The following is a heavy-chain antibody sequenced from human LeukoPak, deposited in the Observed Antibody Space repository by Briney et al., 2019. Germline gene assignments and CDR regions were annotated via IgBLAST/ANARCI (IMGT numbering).Heavy chain of an antibody. CDR1: GFTFSSYA. D-gene: IGHD3-9*01. Sequence: GGSLRLSCSASGFTFSSYAMHWVRQAPGKGLEYVSAISSNGGGTYYADSVKGRFTISRDNSKNTLYLQMSSLRAEDTAVYYCVKGTVLRYFDWLPRINWFDPWGQGTLVTVSS. J-gene: IGHJ5*02. V-gene: IGHV3-64D*06. CDR2: ISSNGGGT. CDR3: VKGTVLRYFDWLPRINWFDP.